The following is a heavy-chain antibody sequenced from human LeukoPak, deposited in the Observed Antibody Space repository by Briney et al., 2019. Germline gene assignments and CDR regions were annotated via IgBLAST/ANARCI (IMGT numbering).Heavy chain of an antibody. V-gene: IGHV4-30-2*01. CDR1: GGSISSGGYS. CDR2: IYHSEST. J-gene: IGHJ4*02. Sequence: SQTLSLTCAVSGGSISSGGYSWSWIRQPPGKGLEWIGYIYHSESTYYNPSLKSRVTISVDRSKNQFSLKLSSVTAADTAVYYCAREVATIGYYFDYGAREPWSPSPQ. D-gene: IGHD5-12*01. CDR3: AREVATIGYYFDY.